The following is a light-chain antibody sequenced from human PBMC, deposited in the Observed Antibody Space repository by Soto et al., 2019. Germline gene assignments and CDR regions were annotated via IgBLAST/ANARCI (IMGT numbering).Light chain of an antibody. J-gene: IGKJ4*01. CDR3: LQYNDYPLS. Sequence: DIQMTQSPSTLSASVGDRVTITCRASQNINRWLAWYQQRPGKAPNLLIHKASTLEAGVPSRFSGSASVTEFTLTIRSLQPDDCPAYFCLQYNDYPLSSGGGTQVEIK. V-gene: IGKV1-5*03. CDR2: KAS. CDR1: QNINRW.